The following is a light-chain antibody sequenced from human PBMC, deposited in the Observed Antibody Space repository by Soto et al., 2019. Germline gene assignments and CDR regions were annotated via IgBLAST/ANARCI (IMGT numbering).Light chain of an antibody. J-gene: IGKJ3*01. CDR3: QQSFT. CDR2: KAS. CDR1: QSINSC. V-gene: IGKV1-5*03. Sequence: DIQMTQSPSTLSASVGDRVTITCRASQSINSCLAWYQQKPGKAPKLLIYKASSLESGVPSRFSGSGSGTEFTLTISSLQPDDFATYYCQQSFTFGPGTKVDIK.